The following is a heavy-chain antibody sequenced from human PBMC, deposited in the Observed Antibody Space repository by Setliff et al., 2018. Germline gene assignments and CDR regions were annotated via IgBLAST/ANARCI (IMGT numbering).Heavy chain of an antibody. CDR1: GGSVSDSTYY. V-gene: IGHV4-39*07. CDR3: ARGGTYRYFDY. J-gene: IGHJ4*02. Sequence: SETLSLTCTVSGGSVSDSTYYWGWVRQPPGKGLEWIGEINHSASTNYNPSLKSRVTISVDTSKNQFSLKLRSVIAADTAVYYCARGGTYRYFDYWGQGTLVTVSS. CDR2: INHSAST.